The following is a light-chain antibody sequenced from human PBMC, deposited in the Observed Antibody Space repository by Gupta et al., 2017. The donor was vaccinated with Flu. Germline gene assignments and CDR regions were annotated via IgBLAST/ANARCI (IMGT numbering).Light chain of an antibody. CDR1: QSVSSSY. J-gene: IGKJ2*01. CDR2: GAS. V-gene: IGKV3-20*01. Sequence: EIVLTPSPGILSLSPGERATLACRASQSVSSSYLAWYQQKPGQAPRLLIYGASSRATGIPDRFSGSGSGTDFTLTISRLEPEDFAVYYCQQYGSSLYTFGQGTKLEIK. CDR3: QQYGSSLYT.